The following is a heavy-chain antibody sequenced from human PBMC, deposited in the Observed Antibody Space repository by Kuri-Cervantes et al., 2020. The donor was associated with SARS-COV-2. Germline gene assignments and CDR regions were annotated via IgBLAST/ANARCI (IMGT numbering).Heavy chain of an antibody. Sequence: GSLRLSCAASGYSISSGYYWGWIRQPPGKGLEWIGSIYHSGSTYYNPSLKSRVTISVDTSKNQFSLKLSSVTAADTAVYYCARVREYYYDSSGYRYYFDYWGQGTLVTVSS. D-gene: IGHD3-22*01. CDR3: ARVREYYYDSSGYRYYFDY. CDR1: GYSISSGYY. CDR2: IYHSGST. V-gene: IGHV4-38-2*01. J-gene: IGHJ4*02.